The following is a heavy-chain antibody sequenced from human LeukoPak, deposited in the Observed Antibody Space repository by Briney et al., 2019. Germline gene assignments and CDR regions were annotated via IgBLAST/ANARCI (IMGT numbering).Heavy chain of an antibody. V-gene: IGHV4-30-2*01. CDR1: GGSISSGGYY. Sequence: SETLSLTCTVSGGSISSGGYYWSWIRQPPGKGLEWIGYIYHSGSTYYNPSLKSRVTISVDTSKNQFSLKLSSVTAADTAVYYCASGVRVYYDILTGYYGGFDYWGQGALVTVSS. CDR3: ASGVRVYYDILTGYYGGFDY. CDR2: IYHSGST. D-gene: IGHD3-9*01. J-gene: IGHJ4*02.